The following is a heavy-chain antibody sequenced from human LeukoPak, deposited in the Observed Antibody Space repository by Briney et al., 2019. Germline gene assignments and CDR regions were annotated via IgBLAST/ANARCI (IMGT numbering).Heavy chain of an antibody. CDR2: IKESGDIT. D-gene: IGHD2-15*01. Sequence: PGASLRLSCAASGFTFSSYSMCWVRQAPGKGPEWVSGIKESGDITYYADSVKGRFTISRDNSKNTLYLQMNSLRAEDTAKYSCAKYCSGATCSGYWGQGTLVTVSS. CDR1: GFTFSSYS. CDR3: AKYCSGATCSGY. V-gene: IGHV3-23*01. J-gene: IGHJ4*02.